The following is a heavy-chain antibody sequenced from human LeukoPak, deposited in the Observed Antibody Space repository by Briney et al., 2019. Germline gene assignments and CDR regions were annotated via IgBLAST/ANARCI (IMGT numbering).Heavy chain of an antibody. CDR2: IIPIFGTA. V-gene: IGHV1-69*13. CDR1: GGTFSSYA. Sequence: TVKVSCKASGGTFSSYAISWVRQAPGQGLEWMGGIIPIFGTANYAQNFQGRVTITADESTSTAYMELSSLRSEDTAVYYCARHTAMAPEQFDYWGQGTLVTVSS. D-gene: IGHD5-18*01. J-gene: IGHJ4*02. CDR3: ARHTAMAPEQFDY.